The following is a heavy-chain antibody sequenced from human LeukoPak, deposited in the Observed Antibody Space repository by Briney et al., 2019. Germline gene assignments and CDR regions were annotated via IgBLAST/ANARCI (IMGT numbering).Heavy chain of an antibody. J-gene: IGHJ6*03. CDR3: ARVRTAAAGTTVYYYYYMDV. Sequence: ASVKVSCKASGYTFTSYGISWVRQAPGQGLEWMGWISAYNGNTNYAQKLQGRVTMTTDTSTSTAYMELRSLRSDDTAVYYCARVRTAAAGTTVYYYYYMDVWGKGTTVTVSS. CDR1: GYTFTSYG. D-gene: IGHD6-13*01. CDR2: ISAYNGNT. V-gene: IGHV1-18*01.